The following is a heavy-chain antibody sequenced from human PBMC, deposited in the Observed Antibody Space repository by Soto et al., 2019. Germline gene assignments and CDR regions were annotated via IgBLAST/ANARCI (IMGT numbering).Heavy chain of an antibody. CDR2: IYYSGST. D-gene: IGHD1-26*01. CDR3: ATQEVGGSYVYTFDP. Sequence: QLQLQESGPGLVKPSETLSLTCAVSGGSISSSSYYWGWIRQPPGKGLEWIGSIYYSGSTYYNPPFNTPVTIPGDTSKIPFALKLSSVTAADTAVYYCATQEVGGSYVYTFDPWGQGTLVTVSS. V-gene: IGHV4-39*02. CDR1: GGSISSSSYY. J-gene: IGHJ5*02.